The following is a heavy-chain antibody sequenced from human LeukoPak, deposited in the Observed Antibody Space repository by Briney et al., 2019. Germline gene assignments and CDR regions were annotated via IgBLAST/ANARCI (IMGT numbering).Heavy chain of an antibody. CDR3: ARITSAYPTYYYYYYMDV. V-gene: IGHV3-7*01. J-gene: IGHJ6*03. Sequence: GGSLRLSCAASGFTFSSYGMSWVRQAPGKGLEWVANIKQDGSEKYYVDSVKGRFTISRDNAKNSLYLQMNSLRAEDTAVYYCARITSAYPTYYYYYYMDVWGKGATVTISS. CDR1: GFTFSSYG. CDR2: IKQDGSEK. D-gene: IGHD3-16*01.